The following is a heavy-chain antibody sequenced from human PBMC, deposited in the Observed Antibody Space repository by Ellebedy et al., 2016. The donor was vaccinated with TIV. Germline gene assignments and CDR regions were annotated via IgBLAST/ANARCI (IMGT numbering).Heavy chain of an antibody. J-gene: IGHJ4*02. CDR1: GFTFSSYW. CDR2: IKQDGSEK. V-gene: IGHV3-7*01. Sequence: GGSLRLXXAASGFTFSSYWMSWVRQAPGKGLEWVANIKQDGSEKYYVDSVKGRFTISRDNAKNSLYLQMNSLRAEDTAVYYCARDYYDSSGFYYFDYWGQGTLVTVSS. CDR3: ARDYYDSSGFYYFDY. D-gene: IGHD3-22*01.